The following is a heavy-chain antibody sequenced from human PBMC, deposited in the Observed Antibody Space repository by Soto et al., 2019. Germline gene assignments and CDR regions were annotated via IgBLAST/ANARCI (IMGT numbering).Heavy chain of an antibody. CDR1: GFTFSSYA. CDR3: ARGLGYNYYDSSGPDAFDI. CDR2: ISYDGSNK. V-gene: IGHV3-30-3*01. J-gene: IGHJ3*02. Sequence: LRLSCAASGFTFSSYAMHWVRQAPGKGLEWVAVISYDGSNKYYADSVKGRFTISRDNSKNTLYLQMNSLRAEDTAVYYCARGLGYNYYDSSGPDAFDIWGQGTMVTVSS. D-gene: IGHD3-22*01.